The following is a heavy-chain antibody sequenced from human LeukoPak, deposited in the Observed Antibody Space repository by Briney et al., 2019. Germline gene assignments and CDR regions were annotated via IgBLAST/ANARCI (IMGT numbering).Heavy chain of an antibody. D-gene: IGHD3-22*01. CDR1: GFTFSIYW. CDR2: IKQDGSEK. J-gene: IGHJ4*02. Sequence: GGSLRLSCAASGFTFSIYWMSWVRQAPGKGLEWVANIKQDGSEKYYVDSVKGRFTISRDNAKNSLYLQMNSLRAEDTAVYYCASYNYYDSSAYYGRVYWGQGTLVTVSS. CDR3: ASYNYYDSSAYYGRVY. V-gene: IGHV3-7*01.